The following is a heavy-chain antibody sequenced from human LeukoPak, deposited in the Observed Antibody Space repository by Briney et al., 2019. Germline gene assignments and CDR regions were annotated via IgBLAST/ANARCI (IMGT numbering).Heavy chain of an antibody. D-gene: IGHD3-10*01. J-gene: IGHJ4*02. CDR1: GFTFSSYA. CDR3: AKDMSRFGESVKYYFDY. Sequence: GGSLRLSCAASGFTFSSYAMSWVRQAPGKGLEWVSAISGSGGSTYYADSVKGRFTISRDNSKNTLYLQMNSLRAEDTAVYYCAKDMSRFGESVKYYFDYWGQGTLVTVSS. CDR2: ISGSGGST. V-gene: IGHV3-23*01.